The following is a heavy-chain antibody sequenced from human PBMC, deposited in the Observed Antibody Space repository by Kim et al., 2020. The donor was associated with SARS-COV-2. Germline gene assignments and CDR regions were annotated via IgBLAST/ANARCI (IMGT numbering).Heavy chain of an antibody. CDR3: AKDAAYYVILTGYCHY. CDR1: GFTFSSYG. V-gene: IGHV3-30*18. D-gene: IGHD3-9*01. Sequence: GGSLRLSCAASGFTFSSYGMHWVRQAPGKGLEWVAVISYDGSNKYYADSVKGRFTISRDNSKNTLYLQMNSLRAEDTAVYYCAKDAAYYVILTGYCHYWG. CDR2: ISYDGSNK. J-gene: IGHJ4*01.